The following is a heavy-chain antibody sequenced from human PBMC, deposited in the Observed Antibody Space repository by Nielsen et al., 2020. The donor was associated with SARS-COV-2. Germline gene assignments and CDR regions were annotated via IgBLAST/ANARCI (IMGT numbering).Heavy chain of an antibody. D-gene: IGHD1-1*01. Sequence: WIRQSPSRGLEWLGRTFYRSKWFNDYAISVKSRITISPDASKNQFFLQLNSVTPEDTAVYYCSRSSWNDVRDAFDIWGQGAPVTVSS. CDR2: TFYRSKWFN. V-gene: IGHV6-1*01. CDR3: SRSSWNDVRDAFDI. J-gene: IGHJ3*02.